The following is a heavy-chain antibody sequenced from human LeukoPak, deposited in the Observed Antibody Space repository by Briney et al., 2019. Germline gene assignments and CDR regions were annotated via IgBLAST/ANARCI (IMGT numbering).Heavy chain of an antibody. Sequence: PGGSLRLSCAASGFTFSTYWMYWVRQAPGEGLVSVSLINSVGSYTNYADSVKGRFTISRDNAKNTLFLQMISLRADDTAVYYCARGAPNWAIDYWGQGILVTVSS. D-gene: IGHD7-27*01. CDR1: GFTFSTYW. J-gene: IGHJ4*02. V-gene: IGHV3-74*01. CDR2: INSVGSYT. CDR3: ARGAPNWAIDY.